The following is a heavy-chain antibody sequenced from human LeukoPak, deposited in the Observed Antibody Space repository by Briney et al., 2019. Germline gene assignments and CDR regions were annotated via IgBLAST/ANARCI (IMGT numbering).Heavy chain of an antibody. V-gene: IGHV1-18*01. J-gene: IGHJ6*03. D-gene: IGHD5-24*01. CDR2: VTAFNENT. Sequence: ASVKVSCKASGFALTTYNIVWLRQAPGQGLEWVGWVTAFNENTHYSRKVQGRVTMTRDTSTSTAYMELRSLRFDDTAVYYCARNTYGYKYSMDVWGKGTTVTVSS. CDR3: ARNTYGYKYSMDV. CDR1: GFALTTYN.